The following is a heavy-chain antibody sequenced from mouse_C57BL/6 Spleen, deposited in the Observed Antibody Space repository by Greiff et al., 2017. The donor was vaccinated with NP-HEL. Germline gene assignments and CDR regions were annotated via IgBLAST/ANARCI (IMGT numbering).Heavy chain of an antibody. V-gene: IGHV5-17*01. D-gene: IGHD1-1*01. CDR2: ISSGSSTI. CDR1: GFTFSDYG. Sequence: EVQGVESGGGLVKPGGSLKLSCAASGFTFSDYGMHWVRQAPEKGLEWVAYISSGSSTIYYADTVKGRFTISRDNAKNTLFLQMTSLRSEDTAMYYCARGAYYYGSSAMDYWGQGTSVTVSS. CDR3: ARGAYYYGSSAMDY. J-gene: IGHJ4*01.